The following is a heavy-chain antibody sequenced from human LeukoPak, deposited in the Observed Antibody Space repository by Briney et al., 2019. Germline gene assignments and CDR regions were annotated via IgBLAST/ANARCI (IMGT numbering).Heavy chain of an antibody. CDR2: INPSAGST. V-gene: IGHV1-46*01. J-gene: IGHJ4*02. CDR1: GYTFTSYR. CDR3: ARGIHIRYYYDSSGFDY. Sequence: GASVKVSCKASGYTFTSYRMHWVRQAPGQGLEWMGIINPSAGSTRYAQKFQGRVTMTRDMSTSTVYMELSSLRSEDTAIYYCARGIHIRYYYDSSGFDYWGKGTLVTVSS. D-gene: IGHD3-22*01.